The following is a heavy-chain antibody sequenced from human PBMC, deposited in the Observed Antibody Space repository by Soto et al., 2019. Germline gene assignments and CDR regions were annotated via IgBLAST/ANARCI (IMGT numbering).Heavy chain of an antibody. CDR3: ARGRYCLSGDCFPDWFDP. D-gene: IGHD2-21*02. CDR1: GFTFGDSY. J-gene: IGHJ5*02. Sequence: PGGSLRLSCAGSGFTFGDSYMSWIRQAPGKGLEWLSYISPGSRYPAYADSVKGRFTISRDNAKRSLYLQMMSLTAADTAVYFCARGRYCLSGDCFPDWFDPWGQGTLVTVSS. V-gene: IGHV3-11*05. CDR2: ISPGSRYP.